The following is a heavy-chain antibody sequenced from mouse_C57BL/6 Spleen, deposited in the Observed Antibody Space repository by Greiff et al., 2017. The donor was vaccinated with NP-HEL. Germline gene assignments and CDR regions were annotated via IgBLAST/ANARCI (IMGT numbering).Heavy chain of an antibody. CDR1: GYTFTDYY. Sequence: EVQLQQSGPELVKPGASVKISCKASGYTFTDYYMNWVKQSHGKSLEWIGDINPNNGGTSYNQKFKGKATLTVDKSSSTAYMELRSLTSEDSAVYYCARRGFYYYGSSSVGFDYWGQGTTLTVSS. J-gene: IGHJ2*01. V-gene: IGHV1-26*01. CDR3: ARRGFYYYGSSSVGFDY. CDR2: INPNNGGT. D-gene: IGHD1-1*01.